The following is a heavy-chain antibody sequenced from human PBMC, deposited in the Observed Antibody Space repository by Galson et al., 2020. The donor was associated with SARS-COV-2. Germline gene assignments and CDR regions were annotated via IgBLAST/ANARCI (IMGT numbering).Heavy chain of an antibody. V-gene: IGHV3-13*01. CDR2: IGTGGET. D-gene: IGHD3-10*01. Sequence: GSLRLSCAASGFTLSSYDMHWVRQVAGKGLEWVSAIGTGGETYYPGSVKGRFAISREDAKNSLYLQVDSLRAGDTAVYYCVRRWRGSRDYSDAFDLWGQGTMVTVSS. CDR3: VRRWRGSRDYSDAFDL. J-gene: IGHJ3*01. CDR1: GFTLSSYD.